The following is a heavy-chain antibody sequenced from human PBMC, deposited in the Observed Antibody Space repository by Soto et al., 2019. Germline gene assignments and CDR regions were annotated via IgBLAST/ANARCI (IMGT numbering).Heavy chain of an antibody. D-gene: IGHD2-2*01. CDR3: ARFHCSSTRCFVVDAFDI. CDR2: IYTSVST. J-gene: IGHJ3*02. V-gene: IGHV4-4*07. Sequence: SETLSLTCTVSGGSISSYYWSWIRQPAGKGLAWIGRIYTSVSTNYNPSLKSRVTMSVDTSKNQFSLKLSSVTAADTAVYYCARFHCSSTRCFVVDAFDIWGQGTLVTVS. CDR1: GGSISSYY.